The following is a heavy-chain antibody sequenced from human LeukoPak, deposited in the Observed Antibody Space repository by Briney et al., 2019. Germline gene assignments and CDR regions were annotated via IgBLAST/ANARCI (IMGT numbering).Heavy chain of an antibody. J-gene: IGHJ3*02. D-gene: IGHD6-13*01. V-gene: IGHV3-21*01. CDR2: ISSSSSYI. CDR3: AREGLYSSSWSAFDI. CDR1: GFTFSSYA. Sequence: GGSLRLSCAASGFTFSSYAMSWVRQAPGKGLEWVSSISSSSSYIYYADSVKGRFTISRDNAKNSLYLQMNSLRAEDTAVYYCAREGLYSSSWSAFDIWGQGTMVTVSS.